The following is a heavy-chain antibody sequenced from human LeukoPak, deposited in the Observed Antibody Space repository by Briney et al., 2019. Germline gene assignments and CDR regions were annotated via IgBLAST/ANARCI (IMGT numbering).Heavy chain of an antibody. V-gene: IGHV4-4*07. CDR2: IYTSGST. CDR1: GFTFDDYA. CDR3: ARDTMV. Sequence: GSLRLSCAASGFTFDDYAMHWVRQAPGKGLEWIGRIYTSGSTNYNPSLKSRVTMSVDTSKNQFSLKLSSVTAADTAVYYCARDTMVWGQGTLVTVSS. D-gene: IGHD3-10*01. J-gene: IGHJ4*02.